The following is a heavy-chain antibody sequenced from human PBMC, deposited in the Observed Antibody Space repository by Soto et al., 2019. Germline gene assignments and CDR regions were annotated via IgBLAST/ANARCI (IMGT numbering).Heavy chain of an antibody. CDR3: ATVPLFVVVPAAPYFDY. V-gene: IGHV1-24*01. Sequence: ASVKVSWKVSGYTLTELSMHWVRQAPGKGLEWMGGFDPEDGETIYAQKFQGRVTMTEDTSTDTAYMELSSLRSEDTAVYYCATVPLFVVVPAAPYFDYWGQGTLVTVSS. D-gene: IGHD2-2*01. CDR2: FDPEDGET. CDR1: GYTLTELS. J-gene: IGHJ4*02.